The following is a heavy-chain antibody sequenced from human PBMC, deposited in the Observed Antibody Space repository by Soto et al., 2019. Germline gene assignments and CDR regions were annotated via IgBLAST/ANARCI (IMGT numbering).Heavy chain of an antibody. CDR1: GGSISSYY. Sequence: QVQLQESGPGLVKPSETLSLTCTVSGGSISSYYWSWIRQPPGKGLEWIGYIYYSGSTNYNPSLKSRCTISVDTSKNQFSLKLSSVTAADTAVYYCARVPGTVVRGWYFDLWGRGTLVTVSS. CDR3: ARVPGTVVRGWYFDL. CDR2: IYYSGST. V-gene: IGHV4-59*01. J-gene: IGHJ2*01. D-gene: IGHD2-15*01.